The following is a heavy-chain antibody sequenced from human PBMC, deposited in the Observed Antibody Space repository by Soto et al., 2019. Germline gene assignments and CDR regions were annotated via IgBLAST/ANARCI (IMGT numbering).Heavy chain of an antibody. Sequence: GASVKVSCKASGYTFTSYDINWVRQATGQGLEWMGWMNPNSGNTGYAQKFQGRVTMTRNTSISTAYMELSSLRSEDTAVYYCARASHEWLVRYYYYYGMDVWGQGPTVTVYS. CDR1: GYTFTSYD. CDR3: ARASHEWLVRYYYYYGMDV. D-gene: IGHD6-19*01. CDR2: MNPNSGNT. V-gene: IGHV1-8*01. J-gene: IGHJ6*02.